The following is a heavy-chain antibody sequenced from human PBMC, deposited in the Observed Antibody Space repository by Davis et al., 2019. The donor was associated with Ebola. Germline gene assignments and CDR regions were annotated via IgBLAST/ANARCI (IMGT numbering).Heavy chain of an antibody. J-gene: IGHJ3*02. CDR2: IYTGDSDT. CDR1: GNRFSSHW. Sequence: GESLKIPCKDSGNRFSSHWIGWVRQMPGKGLEWMGIIYTGDSDTRYSPSFRGQVTISADKSIKTAFLQWSSLKASDTAIYYCATLRRTITGMDDGFDIWGQGTMVTVSS. CDR3: ATLRRTITGMDDGFDI. D-gene: IGHD1-20*01. V-gene: IGHV5-51*01.